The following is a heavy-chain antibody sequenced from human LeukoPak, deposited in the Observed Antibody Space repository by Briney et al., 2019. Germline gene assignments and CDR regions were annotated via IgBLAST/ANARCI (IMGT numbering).Heavy chain of an antibody. CDR2: IYTSGST. D-gene: IGHD6-19*01. CDR3: ARESSGWFFDY. CDR1: GDSISGYY. J-gene: IGHJ4*02. V-gene: IGHV4-4*07. Sequence: SETLSLTCNVSGDSISGYYWSWIRQPAGKGLEWIGRIYTSGSTKYNPSLKSRVTMSVDTSKNQFSLKLNSVTAADTAVYYCARESSGWFFDYWGQGTLVTVSS.